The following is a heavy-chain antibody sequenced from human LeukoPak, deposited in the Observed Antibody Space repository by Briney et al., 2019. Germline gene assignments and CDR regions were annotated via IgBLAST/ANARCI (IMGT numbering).Heavy chain of an antibody. D-gene: IGHD3-10*01. Sequence: QAGGSLRLSCAASGFTFSSYWMHWVRHAPGKGLVWVSRINSDGSTTTYADSVKGRFTISRGNAKNTLYVQMNSLRTEDTAVYYCVSFGSGRPYWGQGTLVTVSS. CDR3: VSFGSGRPY. CDR1: GFTFSSYW. CDR2: INSDGSTT. V-gene: IGHV3-74*01. J-gene: IGHJ4*02.